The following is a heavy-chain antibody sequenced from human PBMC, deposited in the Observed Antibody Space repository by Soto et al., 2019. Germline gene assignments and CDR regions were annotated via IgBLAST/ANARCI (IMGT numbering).Heavy chain of an antibody. CDR3: AKDTYYHDSSGHYVFDY. CDR1: GSTFSSYG. J-gene: IGHJ4*02. V-gene: IGHV3-30*18. Sequence: GGSLRLSCAASGSTFSSYGMHWVRQAPGKGLEWVAAISYAGSNKNYADPVKGRFTISRDNSKNTLYLQMDSLRDEDTAVYYCAKDTYYHDSSGHYVFDYWGQGTLVTVSS. D-gene: IGHD3-22*01. CDR2: ISYAGSNK.